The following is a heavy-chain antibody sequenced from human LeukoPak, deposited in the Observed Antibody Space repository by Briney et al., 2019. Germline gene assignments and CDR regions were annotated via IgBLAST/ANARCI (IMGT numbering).Heavy chain of an antibody. D-gene: IGHD6-6*01. CDR3: ARQGSSLGHPHNLLDV. J-gene: IGHJ6*04. CDR2: ISNDGSNQ. CDR1: GFSFSTHA. V-gene: IGHV3-30*01. Sequence: PGMSLRLSCAASGFSFSTHALHWVRQAPGKGLEWVALISNDGSNQHYVSSVKGRFTISRDISNSTLFLQMNRLRTDDTAVYYCARQGSSLGHPHNLLDVWGKGTPVTVSS.